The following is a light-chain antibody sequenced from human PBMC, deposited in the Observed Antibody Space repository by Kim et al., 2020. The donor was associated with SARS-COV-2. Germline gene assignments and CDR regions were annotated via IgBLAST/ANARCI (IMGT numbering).Light chain of an antibody. CDR3: QQYGSSTAT. CDR2: GVS. V-gene: IGKV3-20*01. Sequence: SPGERATLSCRASQNISSSYLAWYQQKPGQAPRLLIYGVSSRATGIPDRFSGSGSGTDFTLTISRLEPEDFAVYYCQQYGSSTATFGGGTKVDIK. CDR1: QNISSSY. J-gene: IGKJ4*01.